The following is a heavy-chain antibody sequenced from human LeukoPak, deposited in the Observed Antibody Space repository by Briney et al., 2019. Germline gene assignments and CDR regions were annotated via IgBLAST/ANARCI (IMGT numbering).Heavy chain of an antibody. V-gene: IGHV4-59*11. Sequence: SETLSLTCTVSGGSISSHYWSWIRQPPGKGLEWIGYIYYSGSTNYNPSLKSRVTISVDTSKNQFSLKLSSVTAAVTAVYYCARAPGNIVATISWFDPWGQGTLVTVSS. CDR3: ARAPGNIVATISWFDP. D-gene: IGHD5-12*01. CDR1: GGSISSHY. J-gene: IGHJ5*02. CDR2: IYYSGST.